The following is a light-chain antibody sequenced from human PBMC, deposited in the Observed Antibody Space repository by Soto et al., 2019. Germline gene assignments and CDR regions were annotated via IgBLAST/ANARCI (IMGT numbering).Light chain of an antibody. CDR1: SGSVSSSYY. V-gene: IGLV8-61*01. Sequence: QAVVTQEPSFSVSPGGTVTLTCGLSSGSVSSSYYPSWYQQTPGQAPRTLIYNTNTRSSGVPDRFSGSILGNKAALTITGAQADDESDYYCMMYMGGGIWVFGGGTKHRP. CDR2: NTN. J-gene: IGLJ3*02. CDR3: MMYMGGGIWV.